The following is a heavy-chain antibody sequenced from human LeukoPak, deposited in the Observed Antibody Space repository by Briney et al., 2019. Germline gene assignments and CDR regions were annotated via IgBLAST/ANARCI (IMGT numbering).Heavy chain of an antibody. V-gene: IGHV3-33*06. CDR2: IWYDGSNK. J-gene: IGHJ4*02. CDR3: AKDHHYYDKHHYFDY. Sequence: GGSLRLSCAASGFTFSSYGMHWVRHAPGKGLEWVAVIWYDGSNKYYADSVKGRFTISRDNSKNTLCLQMNSLRAEDTAVYYCAKDHHYYDKHHYFDYWGQGTLVTVSS. D-gene: IGHD3-22*01. CDR1: GFTFSSYG.